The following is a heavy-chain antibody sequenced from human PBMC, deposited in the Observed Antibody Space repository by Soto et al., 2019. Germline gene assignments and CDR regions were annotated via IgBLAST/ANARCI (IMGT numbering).Heavy chain of an antibody. J-gene: IGHJ4*02. CDR2: INGYTGNT. V-gene: IGHV1-18*01. CDR3: ARDDGDYFDY. Sequence: ASVKVSCKASGYTFTTFGISWVRQAPGQGLEWMGWINGYTGNTNYAQKFQGRVTMTTDTSTSTAYMELRSLRSDDTAVYYCARDDGDYFDYWGQGTLVTVSS. D-gene: IGHD4-17*01. CDR1: GYTFTTFG.